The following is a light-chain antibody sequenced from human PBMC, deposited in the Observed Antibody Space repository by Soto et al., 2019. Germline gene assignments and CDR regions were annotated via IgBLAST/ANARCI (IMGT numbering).Light chain of an antibody. CDR2: EAS. V-gene: IGKV3-11*01. CDR1: QDISTY. J-gene: IGKJ1*01. Sequence: DIVLTQSPATLSLSPGERATLSCRASQDISTYLAWYQQKPGQAPRLLIYEASNRAIGIPARFSGSGSGTDFPLTTSSLGPDGLAVFSCHTRRNSPPWTFGQGTKV. CDR3: HTRRNSPPWT.